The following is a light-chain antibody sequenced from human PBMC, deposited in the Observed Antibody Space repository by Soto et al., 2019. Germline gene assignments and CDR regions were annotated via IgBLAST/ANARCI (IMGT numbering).Light chain of an antibody. CDR2: AAS. Sequence: IHMTRSPSSVSASLGNTFTISCRASHAIDSWLAWYQKKPGKAPKLLIFAASNLQSGVPSRLSGSGSGTDLTITISRMKTEDFETYYCLQLYNYSWTFGQGTKVDIK. CDR3: LQLYNYSWT. J-gene: IGKJ1*01. V-gene: IGKV1-6*01. CDR1: HAIDSW.